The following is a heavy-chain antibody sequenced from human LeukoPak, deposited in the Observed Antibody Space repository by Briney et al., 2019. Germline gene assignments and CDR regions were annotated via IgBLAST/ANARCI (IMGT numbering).Heavy chain of an antibody. V-gene: IGHV4-61*02. Sequence: SQTLSLTCTVSGGSISSGSYYWSWIRQPAGKGLEWIGRIYTSGSTNYNPSLKSRVTISVDTSKNQFSLKLSSVTAADTAVYYCARDTYYYGSGRQYYWGQGTLVTVSS. CDR1: GGSISSGSYY. J-gene: IGHJ4*02. D-gene: IGHD3-10*01. CDR3: ARDTYYYGSGRQYY. CDR2: IYTSGST.